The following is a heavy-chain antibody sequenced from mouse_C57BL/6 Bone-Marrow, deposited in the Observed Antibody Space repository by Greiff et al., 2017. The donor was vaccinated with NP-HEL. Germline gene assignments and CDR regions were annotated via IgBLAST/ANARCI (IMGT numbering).Heavy chain of an antibody. D-gene: IGHD1-1*01. V-gene: IGHV1-7*01. CDR3: ARGFYTTVGAFDY. J-gene: IGHJ2*01. CDR2: INPSSGYT. CDR1: GYTFTSYW. Sequence: QVQLLQSGAELAKPGASVKLSCKASGYTFTSYWMHWVKQRPGQGLEWIGYINPSSGYTKYNQKFKDKATLTADKSSSTAYMQLSSLTYEDSAVYYCARGFYTTVGAFDYWGQGTTLTVSS.